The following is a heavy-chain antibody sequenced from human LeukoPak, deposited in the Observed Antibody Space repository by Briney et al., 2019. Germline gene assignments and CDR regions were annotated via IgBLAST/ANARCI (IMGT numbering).Heavy chain of an antibody. CDR3: ARDLAVAGSYFQH. Sequence: PGGSLRLSCAASGFTFSSYWMSWVRQAQGKGLEWVANIKQDGSEKYYVDSVKGRFTISRDNAKNSLYLQMNSLRAEDTAVYYCARDLAVAGSYFQHWGQGTLVTVSS. V-gene: IGHV3-7*01. D-gene: IGHD6-19*01. CDR2: IKQDGSEK. J-gene: IGHJ1*01. CDR1: GFTFSSYW.